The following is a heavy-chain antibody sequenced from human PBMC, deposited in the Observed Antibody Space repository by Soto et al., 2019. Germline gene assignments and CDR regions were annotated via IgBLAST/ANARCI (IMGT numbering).Heavy chain of an antibody. CDR1: GYTLTELS. J-gene: IGHJ4*02. CDR3: ATVSYDILTGYSHFDY. CDR2: FDPEDGET. V-gene: IGHV1-24*01. D-gene: IGHD3-9*01. Sequence: GSVKVSCKVSGYTLTELSMHWVRQAPGKGLEWMGGFDPEDGETIYAQKFQGRVTMTEDTSTDTAYMELSSLRSEDTAVYYCATVSYDILTGYSHFDYWGQGTLVTVSS.